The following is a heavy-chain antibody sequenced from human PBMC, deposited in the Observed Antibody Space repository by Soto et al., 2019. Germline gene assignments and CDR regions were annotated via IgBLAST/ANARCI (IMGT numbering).Heavy chain of an antibody. Sequence: QVQLVESGGGVVQPGRSLRLSCAASGFTFSSYAMHWVRQAPGKGLEWVAVISYDGSNKYYADSVKGRFTISRDNSKNTLYLQMNSLRAEDTAVYYCARGVEMIVVVWAAQFSPDYWGQGTLVTVSS. V-gene: IGHV3-30-3*01. J-gene: IGHJ4*02. CDR2: ISYDGSNK. CDR1: GFTFSSYA. CDR3: ARGVEMIVVVWAAQFSPDY. D-gene: IGHD3-22*01.